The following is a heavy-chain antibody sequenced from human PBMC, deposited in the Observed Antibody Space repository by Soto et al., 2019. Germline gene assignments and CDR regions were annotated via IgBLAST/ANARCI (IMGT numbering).Heavy chain of an antibody. J-gene: IGHJ4*02. CDR1: GFTFSSYA. CDR3: ARVEGSVVVVAAIVY. Sequence: QVQLVESGGGVVQPGRSLRLSCAASGFTFSSYAMHWVRQAPGKGLEWVAVISYVGSNKYYADSVKGRFTISRDNSKNTLYLQMNSLRAEDTAVYYCARVEGSVVVVAAIVYWGQGTLVTVSS. V-gene: IGHV3-30-3*01. CDR2: ISYVGSNK. D-gene: IGHD2-15*01.